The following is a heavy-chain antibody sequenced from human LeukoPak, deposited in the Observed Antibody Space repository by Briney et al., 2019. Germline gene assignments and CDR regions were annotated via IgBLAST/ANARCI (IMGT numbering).Heavy chain of an antibody. V-gene: IGHV3-7*01. D-gene: IGHD3-3*01. CDR1: GFTFGDYA. J-gene: IGHJ1*01. CDR3: ARSQIPGRF. Sequence: GGSLRLSCTASGFTFGDYAMSWFRQAPGKGLEWVANIKHDGTEKFYVDSVKGRFTISRDNVKNSLYLQMNSLRAEDTAVYYCARSQIPGRFWGQGALVTVSS. CDR2: IKHDGTEK.